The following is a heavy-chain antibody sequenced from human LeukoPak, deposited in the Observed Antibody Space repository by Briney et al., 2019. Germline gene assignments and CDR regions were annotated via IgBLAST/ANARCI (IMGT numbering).Heavy chain of an antibody. Sequence: PSETLSLTCTVSGGSISSSSYHWGWIRQPPGKGLEWIGEINHSGSTNYNPSLKSRVTISVDTSKNQFSLKLSFVTAADTAVYYCARDVNYYDSSGYPLPWGQGTLVTVSS. J-gene: IGHJ5*02. CDR1: GGSISSSSYH. V-gene: IGHV4-39*07. CDR3: ARDVNYYDSSGYPLP. D-gene: IGHD3-22*01. CDR2: INHSGST.